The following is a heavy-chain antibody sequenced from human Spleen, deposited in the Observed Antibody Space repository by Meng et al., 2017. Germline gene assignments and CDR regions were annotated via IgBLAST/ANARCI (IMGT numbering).Heavy chain of an antibody. Sequence: SVKVSCKASGGTFSSYAISWVRQAPGQGLEWMGGIIPIFGTANYAQKFQGRVTITTDESTSTAYMELSSLRSEDTAVYYCASSTTAMVEGYDYWGQGTLVTGSS. D-gene: IGHD5-18*01. CDR1: GGTFSSYA. J-gene: IGHJ4*02. CDR2: IIPIFGTA. CDR3: ASSTTAMVEGYDY. V-gene: IGHV1-69*05.